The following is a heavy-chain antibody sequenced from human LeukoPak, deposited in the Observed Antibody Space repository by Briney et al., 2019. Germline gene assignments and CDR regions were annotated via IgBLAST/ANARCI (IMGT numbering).Heavy chain of an antibody. CDR2: INHSGST. J-gene: IGHJ4*02. V-gene: IGHV4-30-2*01. CDR3: ARGSDIVVVVAASYYFDY. CDR1: GGSISSGGYS. D-gene: IGHD2-15*01. Sequence: SQTLSLTCAVSGGSISSGGYSWSWIRQPPGKGLEWIGEINHSGSTNYNPSLKSRVTISVDTSKNQFSLKLSSVTAADTAVYYCARGSDIVVVVAASYYFDYWGQGTLVTVSS.